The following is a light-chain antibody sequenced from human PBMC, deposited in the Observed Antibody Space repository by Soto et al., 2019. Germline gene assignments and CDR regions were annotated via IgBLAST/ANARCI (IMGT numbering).Light chain of an antibody. Sequence: QSALTQPGSVSGSPGQSITISCTGTSSDVGGYNYVSWYQQLPGKAPKLMIYDVSDRPSGVSNRFSGSKSGNTASLTISGLQAEDEADYYCSSYTSSSIYVFGNGTKLTVL. V-gene: IGLV2-14*01. CDR1: SSDVGGYNY. CDR3: SSYTSSSIYV. J-gene: IGLJ1*01. CDR2: DVS.